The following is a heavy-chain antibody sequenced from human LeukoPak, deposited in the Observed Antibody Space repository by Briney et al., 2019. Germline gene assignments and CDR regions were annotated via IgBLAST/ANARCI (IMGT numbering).Heavy chain of an antibody. CDR3: ARHRRNYYGTGGSPFDF. CDR2: ISDSGSD. V-gene: IGHV4-59*08. CDR1: GGSIDSNS. J-gene: IGHJ4*02. Sequence: SETLSLTCTVSGGSIDSNSWTWIRQPPGKRPEWMAYISDSGSDIYNPSLKSRVAISVDTSKNQFSLKVTSVTAADAAVYFCARHRRNYYGTGGSPFDFWGQGILVTVPS. D-gene: IGHD3-10*01.